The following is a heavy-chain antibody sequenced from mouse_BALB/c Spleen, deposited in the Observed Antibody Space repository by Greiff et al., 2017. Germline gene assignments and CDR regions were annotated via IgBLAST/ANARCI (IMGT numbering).Heavy chain of an antibody. Sequence: QVQLQQSGAELMKPGASVKISCKATGYTFSSYWIEWVKQRPGHGLEWIGEILPGSGSTNYNEKFKGKATFTADTSSNTAYMQLSSLTSEDSAVYYCARGDGYDGAWFAYWGQGTLVTVSA. J-gene: IGHJ3*01. CDR3: ARGDGYDGAWFAY. CDR2: ILPGSGST. V-gene: IGHV1-9*01. CDR1: GYTFSSYW. D-gene: IGHD2-2*01.